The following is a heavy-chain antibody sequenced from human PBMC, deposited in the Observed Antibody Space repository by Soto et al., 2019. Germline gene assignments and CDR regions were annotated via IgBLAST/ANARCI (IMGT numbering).Heavy chain of an antibody. CDR1: GFTFSSYA. J-gene: IGHJ4*02. D-gene: IGHD1-7*01. CDR2: ISYDGSNK. CDR3: ARGYNWNYYFDY. Sequence: GGSLRLSCAASGFTFSSYAMHWVRQAPGKGLEWVAVISYDGSNKYYADSVKGRFTISRDNSKNTLYLQMNSLRAEDTAVYYCARGYNWNYYFDYWGQGTLVTVSS. V-gene: IGHV3-30*04.